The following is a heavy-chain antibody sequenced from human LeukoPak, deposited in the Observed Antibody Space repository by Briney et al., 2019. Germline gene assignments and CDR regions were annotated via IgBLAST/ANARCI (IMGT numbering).Heavy chain of an antibody. CDR3: ARLTLREMAIRP. D-gene: IGHD5-24*01. CDR1: GYTFTSYD. CDR2: MNPNSGNT. J-gene: IGHJ5*02. V-gene: IGHV1-8*01. Sequence: ASVKASCKASGYTFTSYDINWVPQATGQGLEWTGWMNPNSGNTGYAQKFQGRVTMTRNTSISTAYMELSCLRSEDTAVYYCARLTLREMAIRPWGQGTLVTVSS.